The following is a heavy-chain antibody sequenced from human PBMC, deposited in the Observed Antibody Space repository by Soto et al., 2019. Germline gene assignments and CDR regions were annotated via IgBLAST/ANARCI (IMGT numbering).Heavy chain of an antibody. J-gene: IGHJ4*02. D-gene: IGHD1-7*01. CDR3: ARDMTRTVVPYFDF. Sequence: SVKVSCKASGGTFSNYVVNWVRQAPGQGLEWMGRIIPISGAANYAPKFQGRVTITADKSTSTSYMELSSLRSEDTAVYYCARDMTRTVVPYFDFWGQGTLVTVSS. V-gene: IGHV1-69*06. CDR2: IIPISGAA. CDR1: GGTFSNYV.